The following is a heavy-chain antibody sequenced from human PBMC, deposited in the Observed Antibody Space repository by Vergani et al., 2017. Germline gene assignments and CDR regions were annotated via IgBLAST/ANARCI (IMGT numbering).Heavy chain of an antibody. CDR1: GYTFTSYA. D-gene: IGHD3-22*01. J-gene: IGHJ4*02. CDR2: INAGNGNT. Sequence: QVQLVQSGAEVKKPGASVKVSCKASGYTFTSYAMHWVRQAPGQRLEWMGWINAGNGNTKYSQKFQGRVTITRDTSASTAYMELSSLRSEDTAVYYCARASYYYDSSGYPFDYWGQGTLVTVSS. V-gene: IGHV1-3*01. CDR3: ARASYYYDSSGYPFDY.